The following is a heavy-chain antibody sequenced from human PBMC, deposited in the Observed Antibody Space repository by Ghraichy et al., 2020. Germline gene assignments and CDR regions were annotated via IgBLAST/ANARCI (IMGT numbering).Heavy chain of an antibody. CDR2: IYYSGST. D-gene: IGHD4-23*01. V-gene: IGHV4-39*01. CDR1: GGSISSSSYY. Sequence: SQTLSLTCTVSGGSISSSSYYWGWIRQPPGKGLEWIGSIYYSGSTYYNPSLKSRVTISVDTSKNQFSLKLSSVTAADTAVYYCARRDYGGLRGMDYWGQGTLVTVSS. J-gene: IGHJ4*02. CDR3: ARRDYGGLRGMDY.